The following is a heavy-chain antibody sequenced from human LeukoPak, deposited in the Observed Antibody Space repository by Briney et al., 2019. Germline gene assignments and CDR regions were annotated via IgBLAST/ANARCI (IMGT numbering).Heavy chain of an antibody. D-gene: IGHD4-23*01. CDR1: GFTFSSYA. V-gene: IGHV3-30-3*01. CDR2: ISYDGSNK. CDR3: ARSGTTEGVTPSNWFDP. J-gene: IGHJ5*02. Sequence: GGSLRLSCAASGFTFSSYAMHWVRQAPGKGLEWVAVISYDGSNKYYADSVKGRFTISRDNSKDTLYLQMNSLRAEDTAVYYCARSGTTEGVTPSNWFDPWGQGTLVTVSS.